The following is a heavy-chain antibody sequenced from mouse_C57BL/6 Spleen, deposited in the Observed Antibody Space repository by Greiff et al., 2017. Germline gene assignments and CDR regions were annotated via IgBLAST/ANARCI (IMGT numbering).Heavy chain of an antibody. V-gene: IGHV1-64*01. J-gene: IGHJ2*01. Sequence: QVQLQQPGAELVKPGASVKLSCKASGYTFTSYWMHWVKQRPGQGLEWIGMIHPNSGSTNYNEKFKSKATLTVDKSSSTAYMQLSSLTSEDSAVYYCAHPDYYGSSYGYWGQGTTLAVSS. CDR1: GYTFTSYW. CDR2: IHPNSGST. D-gene: IGHD1-1*01. CDR3: AHPDYYGSSYGY.